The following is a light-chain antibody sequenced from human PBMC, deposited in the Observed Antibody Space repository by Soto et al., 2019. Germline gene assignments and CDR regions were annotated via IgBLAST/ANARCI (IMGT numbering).Light chain of an antibody. J-gene: IGKJ4*01. Sequence: EIVLTQSPGTLSLSPGERATLSCRASQSIDNNHLAWYQQKPGQAPRLLIHGTSNRATGIPDRFSGSGSGTDFTLTFSRLEPEDFAVYYCEYYGTSITFGGGTKVDI. CDR1: QSIDNNH. CDR3: EYYGTSIT. CDR2: GTS. V-gene: IGKV3-20*01.